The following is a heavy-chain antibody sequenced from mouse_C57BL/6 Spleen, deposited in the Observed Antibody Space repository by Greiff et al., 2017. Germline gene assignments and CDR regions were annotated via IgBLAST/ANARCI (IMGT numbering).Heavy chain of an antibody. V-gene: IGHV1-55*01. D-gene: IGHD1-1*01. CDR3: ARGGLLRSNWYFDV. J-gene: IGHJ1*03. Sequence: QVQLKQPGAELVKPGASVKMSCKASGYTFTSYWITWVKQRPGQGLEWIGDIYPGSGSTNYNEKFKSKATLTVDTSSSTAYMQLSSLTSEDSAVYYCARGGLLRSNWYFDVWGTGTTVTVSS. CDR2: IYPGSGST. CDR1: GYTFTSYW.